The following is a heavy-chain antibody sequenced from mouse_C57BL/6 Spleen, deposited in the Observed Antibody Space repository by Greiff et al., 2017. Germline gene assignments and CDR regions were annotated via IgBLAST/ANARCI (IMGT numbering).Heavy chain of an antibody. CDR3: ARESYYYGSRRGYFDY. Sequence: QVQLQQSGAELARPGASVKLSCKASGYTFTSYGISWVKQRTGQGLEWIGEIYPRSGNTYYNEKFKGKATLTADKSSSTAYMELRSLTSEDSAVYFCARESYYYGSRRGYFDYWGQGTTLTVSS. J-gene: IGHJ2*01. CDR1: GYTFTSYG. V-gene: IGHV1-81*01. CDR2: IYPRSGNT. D-gene: IGHD1-1*01.